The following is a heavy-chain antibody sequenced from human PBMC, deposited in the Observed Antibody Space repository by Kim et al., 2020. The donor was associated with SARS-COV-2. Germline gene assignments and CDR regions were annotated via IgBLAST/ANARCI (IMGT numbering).Heavy chain of an antibody. J-gene: IGHJ4*02. CDR2: IWYDGSNK. CDR3: ARESLGSTYIDY. CDR1: GFTFSSYG. V-gene: IGHV3-33*01. Sequence: GGSLRLSCAASGFTFSSYGMHWVRQAPGKGLEWVAVIWYDGSNKYYVDSVKGRFTISRDNSKNTLYLQMNSLRAEDTAVYYCARESLGSTYIDYWGQGTLVTVSS. D-gene: IGHD7-27*01.